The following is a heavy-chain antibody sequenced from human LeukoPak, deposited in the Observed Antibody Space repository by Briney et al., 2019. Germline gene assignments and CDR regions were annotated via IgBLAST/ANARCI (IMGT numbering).Heavy chain of an antibody. Sequence: GGSLRLSCAASGLTFPRYAFAWVRQAPGRGLQRVSGISGSGRDTFYSDSVKGRFTISRDNSKNTHYLQMSSLTAEDTAVYYCAKWGDFWTGLNNWYFELWGRGTLVTVSS. J-gene: IGHJ2*01. CDR2: ISGSGRDT. V-gene: IGHV3-23*01. D-gene: IGHD3/OR15-3a*01. CDR3: AKWGDFWTGLNNWYFEL. CDR1: GLTFPRYA.